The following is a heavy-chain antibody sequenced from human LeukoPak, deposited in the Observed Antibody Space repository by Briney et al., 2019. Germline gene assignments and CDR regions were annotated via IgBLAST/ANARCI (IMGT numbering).Heavy chain of an antibody. CDR2: IYYSGST. CDR1: IGSVSSSSYY. D-gene: IGHD2-2*01. J-gene: IGHJ4*02. Sequence: SEALSLTCTVSIGSVSSSSYYWGWIRQPPGKGLEWIGSIYYSGSTYYNPSLKSRVTISVDTSKNQFSLKLSSVTAADTAVYYCATPYCSSTSCYPGEIDYWGQGTLVTVPS. CDR3: ATPYCSSTSCYPGEIDY. V-gene: IGHV4-39*01.